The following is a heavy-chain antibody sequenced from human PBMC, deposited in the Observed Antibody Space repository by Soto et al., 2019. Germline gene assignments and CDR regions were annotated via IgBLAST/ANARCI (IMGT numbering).Heavy chain of an antibody. V-gene: IGHV1-18*01. Sequence: QVQLVQSGAEVKKPGASVKVSCKASGYTFTSYGISWVRQAPGQGLEWMGWISAYNGNTNYAQKLQGRVTMTTDTTTSTAYMELRGLRSDDTAVYYCARNVGDYGASGWFDPWGQGTLVTVAS. J-gene: IGHJ5*02. CDR3: ARNVGDYGASGWFDP. CDR2: ISAYNGNT. D-gene: IGHD4-17*01. CDR1: GYTFTSYG.